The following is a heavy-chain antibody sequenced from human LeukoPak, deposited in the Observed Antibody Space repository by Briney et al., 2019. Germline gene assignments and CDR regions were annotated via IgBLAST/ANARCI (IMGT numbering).Heavy chain of an antibody. J-gene: IGHJ4*02. Sequence: PSETLSLTCTVSGGSISSYYWSWIRQPPGKGLEWIGYIYYSGGTYYNPSLKSRVTISSDKSKNQFSLKLTSVTAADTAVYYCARVPFYDSSGVFWGQGTLVTVSS. CDR2: IYYSGGT. V-gene: IGHV4-59*08. CDR1: GGSISSYY. D-gene: IGHD3-22*01. CDR3: ARVPFYDSSGVF.